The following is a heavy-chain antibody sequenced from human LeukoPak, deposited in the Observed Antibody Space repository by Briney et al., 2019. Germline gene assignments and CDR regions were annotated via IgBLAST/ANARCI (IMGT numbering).Heavy chain of an antibody. CDR2: ISGSGGST. V-gene: IGHV3-23*01. D-gene: IGHD2-21*01. J-gene: IGHJ4*02. CDR3: AKDRLWLDY. Sequence: GGSLRLSCAASGFTFSSYAMSWVRQAPGKGLGWVSAISGSGGSTYYADSVTGRFTISRDNSKNTLYLQMNSLSAEDTAVYYCAKDRLWLDYWGQGTLVTVSS. CDR1: GFTFSSYA.